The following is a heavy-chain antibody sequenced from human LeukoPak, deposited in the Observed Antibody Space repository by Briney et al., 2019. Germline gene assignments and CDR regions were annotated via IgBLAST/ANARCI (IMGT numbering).Heavy chain of an antibody. D-gene: IGHD3-3*01. Sequence: GASVKVSCKASGGTFSSYAISWVRQAPGQGLEWMGRIIPIFGIANYAQKLQGRVTITADKSTSTAYMELSSLRSEDTAVYYCARGPDFWSGYAAGDAFDIWGQGTMVTVSS. J-gene: IGHJ3*02. CDR3: ARGPDFWSGYAAGDAFDI. CDR2: IIPIFGIA. V-gene: IGHV1-69*04. CDR1: GGTFSSYA.